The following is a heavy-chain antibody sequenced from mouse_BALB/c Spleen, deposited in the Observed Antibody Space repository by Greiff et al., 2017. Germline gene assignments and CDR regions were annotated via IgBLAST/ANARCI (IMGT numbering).Heavy chain of an antibody. J-gene: IGHJ2*01. CDR2: IDPETGGT. CDR1: GYTFTDYE. V-gene: IGHV1-15*01. D-gene: IGHD2-4*01. Sequence: QVQLQQSGAELVRPGASVTLSCKASGYTFTDYEMHWVKQTPVHGLEWIGAIDPETGGTAYNQKFKGKATLTADKSSSTAYMELRSLTSEDSAVYYCTRRDDYPLDDWGQGTTLTVSS. CDR3: TRRDDYPLDD.